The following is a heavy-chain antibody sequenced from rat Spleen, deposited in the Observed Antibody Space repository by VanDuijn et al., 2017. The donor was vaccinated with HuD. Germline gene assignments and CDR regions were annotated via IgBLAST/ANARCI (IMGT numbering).Heavy chain of an antibody. V-gene: IGHV3-1*01. CDR1: GSSITSDY. D-gene: IGHD1-10*01. Sequence: EVLLQESGPGLVRPSQSLSLTCSVTGSSITSDYWGWIRRFPGSKMEWLGYISYSGVTNYNPSLTSRISITRGTSKNQSFLLLHSITTEDTAAYYCAGYYNTYAFAYWGQGTLVTVSS. J-gene: IGHJ3*01. CDR2: ISYSGVT. CDR3: AGYYNTYAFAY.